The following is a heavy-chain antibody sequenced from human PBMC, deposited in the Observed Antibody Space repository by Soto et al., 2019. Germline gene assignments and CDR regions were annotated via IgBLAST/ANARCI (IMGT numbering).Heavy chain of an antibody. J-gene: IGHJ4*02. V-gene: IGHV1-69*04. CDR3: ATSYGSGYRAFDY. CDR2: VNPILSLS. D-gene: IGHD3-10*01. Sequence: SVKVSCKASGGTFSSYAISWVRQAPGLGLEWMGRVNPILSLSNYAQKFQGRVTMTADKSTSTAYMELRSLRSEDTAFYYCATSYGSGYRAFDYWGQGALVTVSS. CDR1: GGTFSSYA.